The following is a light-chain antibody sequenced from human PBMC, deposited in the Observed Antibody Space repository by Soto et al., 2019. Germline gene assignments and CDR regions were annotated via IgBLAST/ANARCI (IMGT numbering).Light chain of an antibody. CDR3: QSYDNSLSVYV. V-gene: IGLV1-40*01. Sequence: ELTQPPSVSVAPGQTARISCGGHSLGSKSVHWYQQLPGTAPKLLIYGNSNRPSGVPDRFSGSKSGTSASLAITGLQAEDEADYYCQSYDNSLSVYVFGTGTKVTVL. CDR1: SLGSKS. CDR2: GNS. J-gene: IGLJ1*01.